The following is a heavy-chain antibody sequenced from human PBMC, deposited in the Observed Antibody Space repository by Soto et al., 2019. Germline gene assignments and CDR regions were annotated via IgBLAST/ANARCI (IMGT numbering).Heavy chain of an antibody. CDR3: ARDLSGSGD. D-gene: IGHD3-10*01. CDR2: ISYDGSNK. J-gene: IGHJ4*02. Sequence: QVQLVESGGGVVQPGRSLRLSCAASGFAFSSYAMHWVRQAPGKGLEWVAVISYDGSNKYYADSVKGRFTISRDNSKNTLYLHMNSLRAEDTAVYYCARDLSGSGDWGQGTLVIVSS. V-gene: IGHV3-30-3*01. CDR1: GFAFSSYA.